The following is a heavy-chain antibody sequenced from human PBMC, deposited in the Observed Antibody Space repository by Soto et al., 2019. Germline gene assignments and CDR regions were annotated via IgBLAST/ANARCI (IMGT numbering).Heavy chain of an antibody. D-gene: IGHD6-13*01. CDR3: ARDGIAASYYYYGMDV. CDR2: ISSSSSYI. Sequence: GSLRLSCAASGFTFSSYSMNWVRQAPGKGLEWVSSISSSSSYIYYADSVKGRFTISRDNAKNSLYLQMNSLRAEDTAVYYCARDGIAASYYYYGMDVWGQGTTVTVSS. V-gene: IGHV3-21*01. J-gene: IGHJ6*02. CDR1: GFTFSSYS.